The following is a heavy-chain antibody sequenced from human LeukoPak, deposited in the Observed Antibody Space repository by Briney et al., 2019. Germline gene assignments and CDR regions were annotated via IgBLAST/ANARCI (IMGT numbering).Heavy chain of an antibody. CDR2: IIPIFGTA. D-gene: IGHD3-9*01. J-gene: IGHJ4*02. Sequence: SVKVSCKASGGTFSSYAISWVRQAPGQGLEWMGGIIPIFGTANYAQKFQGRVTITADESTSTAYMELSSLRSEDTAVYYCASLHDWSDSSFDYWGQGTLVTVSS. CDR3: ASLHDWSDSSFDY. CDR1: GGTFSSYA. V-gene: IGHV1-69*13.